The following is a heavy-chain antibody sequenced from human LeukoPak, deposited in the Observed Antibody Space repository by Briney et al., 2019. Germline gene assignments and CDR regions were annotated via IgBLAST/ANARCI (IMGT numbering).Heavy chain of an antibody. CDR2: INPNSGGT. CDR1: GGTFSSYA. J-gene: IGHJ4*02. Sequence: ASVKVSCKASGGTFSSYAISWVRQAPGQGLEWMGWINPNSGGTNYAQKFQGRVTMTRDTSISTAYMELSRLRSDDTAVYYCARELTTTVRQLGRYWGQGTLVTVSS. V-gene: IGHV1-2*02. D-gene: IGHD4-11*01. CDR3: ARELTTTVRQLGRY.